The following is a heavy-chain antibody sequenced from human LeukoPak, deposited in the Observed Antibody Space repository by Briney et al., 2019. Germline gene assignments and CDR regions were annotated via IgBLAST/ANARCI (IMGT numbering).Heavy chain of an antibody. V-gene: IGHV3-30*18. CDR2: ISYDGSNK. J-gene: IGHJ5*02. D-gene: IGHD6-19*01. CDR1: GFTFSSYG. CDR3: AKDLRAAVAVSWWFDP. Sequence: GGSLRLSCAASGFTFSSYGMHWVRQAPGKGLEWVAVISYDGSNKYYADSVKGRFTISRDNSKNTLYLQMNSLRAEDTAVYYCAKDLRAAVAVSWWFDPWGQGTLSPSPQ.